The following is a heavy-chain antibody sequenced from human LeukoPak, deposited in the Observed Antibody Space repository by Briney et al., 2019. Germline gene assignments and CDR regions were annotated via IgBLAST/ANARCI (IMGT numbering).Heavy chain of an antibody. CDR1: GGSISSYY. CDR3: ARVVSTYYDYVWGSYRGFYFDY. V-gene: IGHV4-59*01. J-gene: IGHJ4*02. D-gene: IGHD3-16*02. Sequence: SETLSLTCTVSGGSISSYYWSWIRQPPGKGLEWIGYIYNSGSTNYNPSLKSRVTISVDTSKNQFSLKLSSVTAADTAVYYCARVVSTYYDYVWGSYRGFYFDYWGQGTLVTVSS. CDR2: IYNSGST.